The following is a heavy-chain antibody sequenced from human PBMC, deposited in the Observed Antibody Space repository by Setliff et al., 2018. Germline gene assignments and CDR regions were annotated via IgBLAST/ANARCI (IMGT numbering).Heavy chain of an antibody. CDR3: ARVRNTQNGFFDY. Sequence: PSETMSLTCNVSRDSISSTYHWGWIRQSPGKGLEWIGTIYHRGNTYYNPCLNSRLTRSVDTSMNQFSLRLTSVTAADTAISYCARVRNTQNGFFDYWSQGTLVTVSS. V-gene: IGHV4-38-2*02. CDR1: RDSISSTYH. CDR2: IYHRGNT. D-gene: IGHD1-1*01. J-gene: IGHJ4*02.